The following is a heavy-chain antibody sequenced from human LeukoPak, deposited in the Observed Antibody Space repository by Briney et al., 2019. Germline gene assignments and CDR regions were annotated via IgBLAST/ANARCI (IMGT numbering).Heavy chain of an antibody. CDR2: IYTGGST. V-gene: IGHV4-4*09. J-gene: IGHJ6*03. Sequence: TSETLSLTCTVSGSSISYYYWSWIRQPPGKGLEWIGYIYTGGSTKYNPSLNSRVTISVDTSKNQFSLKLTSVTAADTAVYYCARHGPSHYYDYHINVWGKGTTVTVSS. CDR3: ARHGPSHYYDYHINV. CDR1: GSSISYYY.